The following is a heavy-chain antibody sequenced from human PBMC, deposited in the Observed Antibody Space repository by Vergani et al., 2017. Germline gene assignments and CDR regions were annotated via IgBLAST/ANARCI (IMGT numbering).Heavy chain of an antibody. V-gene: IGHV4-59*01. J-gene: IGHJ3*02. CDR1: GGSISSYY. CDR3: ARDLKEAGGAFDI. Sequence: QVQLQESGPGLVKPSETLSLTCTVSGGSISSYYWSWIRQPPGKGLEWIGYIYYSGSTNYNPSLKSRVTISVDTSKNQFSLKLSSVTAADTAVYYCARDLKEAGGAFDIWGQGTMVTVFS. D-gene: IGHD6-13*01. CDR2: IYYSGST.